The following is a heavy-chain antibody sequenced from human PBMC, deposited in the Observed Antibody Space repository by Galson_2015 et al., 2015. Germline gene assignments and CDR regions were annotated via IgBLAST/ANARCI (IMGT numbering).Heavy chain of an antibody. CDR2: IWYDGSNK. D-gene: IGHD2-15*01. CDR1: GFTFSSYG. V-gene: IGHV3-33*01. Sequence: SLRLSCAASGFTFSSYGMHWVRQAPGKGLEWVAVIWYDGSNKYYADSVKGRFTISRDNSKNTLYLQMNSLRAEDTAVYYCARDCSGGSCYSWEEGGDAFDIWGQGTMVTVSS. J-gene: IGHJ3*02. CDR3: ARDCSGGSCYSWEEGGDAFDI.